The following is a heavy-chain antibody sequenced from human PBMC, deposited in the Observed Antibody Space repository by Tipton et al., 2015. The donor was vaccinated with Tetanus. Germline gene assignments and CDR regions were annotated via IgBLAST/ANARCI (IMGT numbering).Heavy chain of an antibody. D-gene: IGHD3-10*01. CDR3: ARTFFVTGSRIRGGCPFDV. CDR2: MFYIGST. J-gene: IGHJ3*01. Sequence: GEALSNSAYYWGWVRQPPGKGLEWIATMFYIGSTYYNPALKSRLTISMDTTRNLFSLKLTSVTAVDTAVYYCARTFFVTGSRIRGGCPFDVGGLGTLVTVAS. CDR1: GEALSNSAYY. V-gene: IGHV4-39*01.